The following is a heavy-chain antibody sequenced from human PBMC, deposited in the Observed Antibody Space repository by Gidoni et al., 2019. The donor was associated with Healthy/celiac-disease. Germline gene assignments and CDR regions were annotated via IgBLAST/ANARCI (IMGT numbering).Heavy chain of an antibody. CDR1: GFTFSSYG. V-gene: IGHV3-33*01. CDR3: ARDPFLTIFGVVTLGGFDP. Sequence: QVQLVESGGGVVQPGRSLRLSCAASGFTFSSYGMHWVRQAPGKGLEWVAVIWYDGSNKYYADSVKGRFTISRDNSKNTLYLQMNSLRAEDTAVYYCARDPFLTIFGVVTLGGFDPWGQGTLVTVSS. CDR2: IWYDGSNK. D-gene: IGHD3-3*01. J-gene: IGHJ5*02.